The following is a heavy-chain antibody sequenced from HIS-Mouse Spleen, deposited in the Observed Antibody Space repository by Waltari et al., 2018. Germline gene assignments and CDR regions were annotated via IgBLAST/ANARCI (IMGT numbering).Heavy chain of an antibody. Sequence: QVQLVESGGGGVQPGRSLRLSCAASGFPFSSDGRHWVGQAPGKGVEWVAVISYDGSNKYYADSVKGRFTISRDNSKNTLYLQMNSLRAEDTAVYYCAKDRGSPLYFDYWGQGTLVTVSS. V-gene: IGHV3-30*18. CDR1: GFPFSSDG. CDR2: ISYDGSNK. J-gene: IGHJ4*02. CDR3: AKDRGSPLYFDY. D-gene: IGHD1-26*01.